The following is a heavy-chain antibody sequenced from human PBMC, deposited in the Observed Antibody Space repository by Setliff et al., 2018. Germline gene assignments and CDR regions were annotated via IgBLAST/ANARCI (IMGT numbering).Heavy chain of an antibody. V-gene: IGHV4-34*01. D-gene: IGHD6-6*01. Sequence: PSETLSLTCAASGGSFTYYYWTWIRQPPGKGLEWIGEINHSGSTNYNPSLKIRVTISIDTSKNQFPLNLRSVTAADTAVYYCARGRNIEARLLDSWGQGNLVTVSS. CDR1: GGSFTYYY. CDR2: INHSGST. J-gene: IGHJ4*02. CDR3: ARGRNIEARLLDS.